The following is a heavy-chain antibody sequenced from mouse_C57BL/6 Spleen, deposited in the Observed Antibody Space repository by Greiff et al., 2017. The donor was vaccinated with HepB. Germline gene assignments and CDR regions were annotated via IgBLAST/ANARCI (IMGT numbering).Heavy chain of an antibody. Sequence: QVQLQQSGAELAKPGASVKLSCKASGYTFTSYWMHWVKQRPGPGLEWIGYINPSSGYTKYNQKFKDKATLTADKSSSTAYMQLSSLTYEDSAVYYCARAPSITTVVATRYWYFDVWGTGTTVTVSS. V-gene: IGHV1-7*01. CDR1: GYTFTSYW. CDR3: ARAPSITTVVATRYWYFDV. J-gene: IGHJ1*03. D-gene: IGHD1-1*01. CDR2: INPSSGYT.